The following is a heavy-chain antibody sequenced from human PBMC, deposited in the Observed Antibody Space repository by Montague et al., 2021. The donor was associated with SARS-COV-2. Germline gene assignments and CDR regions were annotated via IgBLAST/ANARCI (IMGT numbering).Heavy chain of an antibody. Sequence: SETLSLTCTVSGGSISSSNYYWDWIRQPPGKGLEWIGRIYDSGSTYYNPSLKSRVTISVDTSKNHFSLKLSSVTAADTAVYHCARRGRKLLPVATTIGGFDIWGQGTMVTVSS. CDR2: IYDSGST. CDR3: ARRGRKLLPVATTIGGFDI. D-gene: IGHD5-12*01. CDR1: GGSISSSNYY. J-gene: IGHJ3*02. V-gene: IGHV4-39*02.